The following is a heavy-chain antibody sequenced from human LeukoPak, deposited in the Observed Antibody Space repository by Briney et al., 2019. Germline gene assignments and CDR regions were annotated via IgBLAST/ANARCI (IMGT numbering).Heavy chain of an antibody. CDR1: GFTFSSYG. CDR3: GRGGGGFFDY. V-gene: IGHV3-33*01. CDR2: IWCDGSNE. Sequence: GGSLRLSCAAPGFTFSSYGMHWVRQAPGKGLEWVAIIWCDGSNEYYADSVKGRFTISRDNYKNTQYQQMNSIRAEDTVVYYCGRGGGGFFDYCGGGILVVASS. D-gene: IGHD6-19*01. J-gene: IGHJ4*02.